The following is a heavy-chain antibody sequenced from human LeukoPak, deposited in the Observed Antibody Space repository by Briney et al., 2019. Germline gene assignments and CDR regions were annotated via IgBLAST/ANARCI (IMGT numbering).Heavy chain of an antibody. CDR1: GFTFSSYA. CDR3: AKDQYSSGLYYFGY. CDR2: ISYSGGST. Sequence: GGSLRLSCAASGFTFSSYAMTWVRQAPGKGLEWVSGISYSGGSTYYADSVKGRFTISRDNSKNTLYLQMNSLRAEDTAIYYCAKDQYSSGLYYFGYWGQGTLVTVSS. V-gene: IGHV3-23*01. J-gene: IGHJ4*02. D-gene: IGHD6-19*01.